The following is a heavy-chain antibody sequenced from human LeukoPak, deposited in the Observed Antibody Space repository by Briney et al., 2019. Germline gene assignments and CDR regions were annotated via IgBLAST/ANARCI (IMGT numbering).Heavy chain of an antibody. CDR1: GYSISSGYY. CDR2: IYHSGTT. J-gene: IGHJ5*02. Sequence: SETLSLTCSVSGYSISSGYYWGWIRQPPGKGLEWIGTIYHSGTTFYNPSLQSRVTVSLDTSKNQFSLKLSSVTAADTAVYYCAREVRSAWASFDPWGQGTLVTVSS. D-gene: IGHD1-26*01. V-gene: IGHV4-38-2*02. CDR3: AREVRSAWASFDP.